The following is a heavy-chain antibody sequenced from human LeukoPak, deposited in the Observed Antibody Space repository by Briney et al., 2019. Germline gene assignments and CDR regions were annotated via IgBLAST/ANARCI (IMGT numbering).Heavy chain of an antibody. CDR1: GYTFTSYD. D-gene: IGHD3-3*02. V-gene: IGHV1-3*01. J-gene: IGHJ4*02. CDR3: ARDEIISGSHDY. CDR2: INAGNGNT. Sequence: ASVKVSCKASGYTFTSYDINWVRQATGQGLEWMGWINAGNGNTKYSQKFQGRVTITRDTSASTAYMGLSSLRSEDTAVYYCARDEIISGSHDYWGQGTLVTVSS.